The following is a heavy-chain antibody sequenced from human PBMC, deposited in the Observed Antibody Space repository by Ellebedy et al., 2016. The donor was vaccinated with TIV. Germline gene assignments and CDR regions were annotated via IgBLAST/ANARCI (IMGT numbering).Heavy chain of an antibody. J-gene: IGHJ4*02. V-gene: IGHV3-74*01. CDR1: GFSFRSYW. CDR3: GRVWFGELAPVDY. Sequence: GESLKISCVASGFSFRSYWMSWVRQAPGKGLVWVSRINSDGTSTSYADSVKGRFTISRDNAKNTLYLQMNSLRAEDTAVYYCGRVWFGELAPVDYWGQGTLVTVSS. D-gene: IGHD3-10*01. CDR2: INSDGTST.